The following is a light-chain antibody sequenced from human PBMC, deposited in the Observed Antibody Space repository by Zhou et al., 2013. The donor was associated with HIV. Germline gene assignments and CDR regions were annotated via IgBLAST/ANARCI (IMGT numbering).Light chain of an antibody. CDR2: KAS. CDR1: QSISSW. J-gene: IGKJ1*01. CDR3: QQYNSYLWT. Sequence: DIQMTQSPSSLSASVGDRVTITCRASQSISSWLAWYQQKQGKAPKLLIYKASSLQSGVPSRFSGSGSGTDFTLTISRLQPDDFATYYCQQYNSYLWTFGQGTKVEIK. V-gene: IGKV1-5*03.